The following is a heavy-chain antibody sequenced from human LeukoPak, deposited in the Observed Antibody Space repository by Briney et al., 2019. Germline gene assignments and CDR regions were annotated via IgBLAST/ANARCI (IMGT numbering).Heavy chain of an antibody. J-gene: IGHJ4*02. CDR1: GGTFSSYA. D-gene: IGHD3-22*01. V-gene: IGHV1-69*13. CDR3: ARSITTLVGGRGEDY. Sequence: ASVNVSCKASGGTFSSYAISWVRQAPGQGLEWVGGIIPIFGTANYAQKFQGRVTITADESTSTAYMELSSLRSEDTAVYYCARSITTLVGGRGEDYWGQGTLVTVSS. CDR2: IIPIFGTA.